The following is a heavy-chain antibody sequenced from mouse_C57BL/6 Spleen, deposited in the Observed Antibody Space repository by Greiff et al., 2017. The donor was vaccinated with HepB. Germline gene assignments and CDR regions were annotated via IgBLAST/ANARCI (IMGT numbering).Heavy chain of an antibody. V-gene: IGHV1-20*01. CDR2: INPYNGDT. J-gene: IGHJ4*01. CDR3: ARGSYYGNYDAMDD. Sequence: EVQLQQSGPELVKPGDSVKISCKASGYSFTGYFMNWVMQSHGKSLEWIGRINPYNGDTFYNQKFKGKATLTVDKSSSTAHMELRSLTSEDSAVYYCARGSYYGNYDAMDDWGQGTSVTVSS. D-gene: IGHD2-1*01. CDR1: GYSFTGYF.